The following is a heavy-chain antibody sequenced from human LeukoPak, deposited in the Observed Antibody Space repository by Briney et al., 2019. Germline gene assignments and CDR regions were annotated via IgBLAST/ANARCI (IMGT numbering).Heavy chain of an antibody. CDR1: RVGFRSYA. CDR3: AKGVDTAMVNPFDY. V-gene: IGHV3-23*01. CDR2: ISGSGGST. D-gene: IGHD5-18*01. Sequence: GGSLRLSVAARRVGFRSYAMSWAHHATRKGLEWVSVISGSGGSTYYADSVKGRFTISRDNSKNTLYLQMNSLRAEDTAVYYCAKGVDTAMVNPFDYWGQGTLVTVSS. J-gene: IGHJ4*02.